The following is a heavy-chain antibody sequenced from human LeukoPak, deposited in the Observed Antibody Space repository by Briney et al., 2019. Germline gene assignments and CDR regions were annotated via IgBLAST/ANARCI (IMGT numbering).Heavy chain of an antibody. CDR1: GFTVSSNY. D-gene: IGHD6-13*01. J-gene: IGHJ5*02. Sequence: GGSLRLSCVASGFTVSSNYMTWVRQAPGKGLEWVSSISSSSSYIYYADSVKGRFTISRDNAKNSLYLQMNSLRAEDTAVYYCARGVYSSSSNWFDPWGQGTLVTVSS. CDR3: ARGVYSSSSNWFDP. CDR2: ISSSSSYI. V-gene: IGHV3-21*01.